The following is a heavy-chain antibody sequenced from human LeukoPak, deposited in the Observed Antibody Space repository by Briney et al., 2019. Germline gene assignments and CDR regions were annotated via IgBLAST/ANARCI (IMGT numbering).Heavy chain of an antibody. V-gene: IGHV3-11*01. CDR2: IITGVTAI. Sequence: GGSLRLSCAASGFTFSDFYMSWIRQAPGKGLEYISYIITGVTAINYADSVKGRFTISRDNAKSSLYLQMNNLRVEDTAIYYCARGCRAPSSGGQGTVVSVFS. CDR3: ARGCRAPSS. J-gene: IGHJ4*02. CDR1: GFTFSDFY. D-gene: IGHD2-8*01.